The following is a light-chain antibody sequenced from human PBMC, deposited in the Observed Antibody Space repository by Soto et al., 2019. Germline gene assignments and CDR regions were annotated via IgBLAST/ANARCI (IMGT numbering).Light chain of an antibody. Sequence: EVVLTQSPATLSLSPGERATLSCRASQSVFVYLAWYQQKPGQAPRLLIYDASNRAPGIPARFSGSGSGTNFTLTINSLEPEDFAVYYCQQRYSWPPLTFGGGTKVEIK. CDR3: QQRYSWPPLT. J-gene: IGKJ4*01. CDR2: DAS. V-gene: IGKV3-11*01. CDR1: QSVFVY.